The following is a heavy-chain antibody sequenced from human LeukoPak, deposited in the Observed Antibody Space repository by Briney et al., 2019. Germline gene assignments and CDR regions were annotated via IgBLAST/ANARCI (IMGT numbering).Heavy chain of an antibody. J-gene: IGHJ4*02. CDR1: GFSLRSSGVG. V-gene: IGHV2-5*02. Sequence: SGPTLVKPTQTLTLTCTFSGFSLRSSGVGVGWIRQPPGKALEWLALIYWDDDKRYSPSLKSRLTITKDTSKNQVVLTMTNMDPVDTATYYCVHRRFIAADFDYWGQGTLVTVSS. D-gene: IGHD6-25*01. CDR2: IYWDDDK. CDR3: VHRRFIAADFDY.